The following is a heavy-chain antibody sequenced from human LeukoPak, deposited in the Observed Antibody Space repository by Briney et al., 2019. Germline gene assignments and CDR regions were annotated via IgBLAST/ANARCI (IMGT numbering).Heavy chain of an antibody. CDR2: MNPNSGNT. J-gene: IGHJ4*02. CDR1: GYTFTSYD. Sequence: ASVKVSCKASGYTFTSYDINWVRQATGQGLEWMGWMNPNSGNTGYAQKFQGRVTMTRNTSISTAYMELSSLRSDDTAVYYCARGDQQWLVGSSDYWGQGTLVTVSS. V-gene: IGHV1-8*01. D-gene: IGHD6-19*01. CDR3: ARGDQQWLVGSSDY.